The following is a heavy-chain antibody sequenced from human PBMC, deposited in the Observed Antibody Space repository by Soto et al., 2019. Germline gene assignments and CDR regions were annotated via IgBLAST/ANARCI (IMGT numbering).Heavy chain of an antibody. CDR1: GFTFSSYA. D-gene: IGHD6-19*01. V-gene: IGHV3-23*01. J-gene: IGHJ4*02. Sequence: EVQLLESGGGLVQPGESLRLSCVASGFTFSSYAMSWVRQAPGKGLEWVSAISGSGGSTYYADSVKGRFTISRDNSKNTLYLQMDILTAEDTAVHDCAKGTGYSSGWSDYWGQGTLVTVSS. CDR3: AKGTGYSSGWSDY. CDR2: ISGSGGST.